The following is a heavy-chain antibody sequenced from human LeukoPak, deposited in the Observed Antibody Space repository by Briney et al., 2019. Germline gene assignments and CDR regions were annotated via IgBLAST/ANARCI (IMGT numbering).Heavy chain of an antibody. CDR3: AKGDTYYYDENWFVP. CDR2: IRGSGAST. J-gene: IGHJ5*02. D-gene: IGHD3-22*01. CDR1: GFTFSSSA. V-gene: IGHV3-23*01. Sequence: GGSLRLSCAASGFTFSSSAMGWARQDPRNGLEWVSAIRGSGASTSHADSVKGPFTISRDNSKNTLYLQMNSLRAEDTAVYYCAKGDTYYYDENWFVPWGQGTLVTVSS.